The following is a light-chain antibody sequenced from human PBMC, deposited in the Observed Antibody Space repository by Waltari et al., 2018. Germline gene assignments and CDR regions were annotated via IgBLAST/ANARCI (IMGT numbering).Light chain of an antibody. J-gene: IGKJ1*01. CDR3: QHHVSLPAT. V-gene: IGKV3-20*01. CDR2: GAS. CDR1: QIVSRY. Sequence: EIVLTQSPGPLSLSPGERATLSCTATQIVSRYLAWYQQKPGQAPRLLIYGASTRATGIPDRFSGSGSGADFSLTISRLESEDFAVYFCQHHVSLPATFGQGTKVEIK.